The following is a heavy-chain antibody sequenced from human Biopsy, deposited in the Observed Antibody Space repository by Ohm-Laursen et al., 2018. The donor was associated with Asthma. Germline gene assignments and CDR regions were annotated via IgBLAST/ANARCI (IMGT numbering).Heavy chain of an antibody. Sequence: SLRLSCAAFGFTFRSYAMHWVRQAPGKGLEWVAVGGSYYDGGLKYYADSVNGRFTVSRDDSKNTLYAQMNSLRPDDTAVYYCARDVMEWYLPAFDFWGQGTLDTVSS. D-gene: IGHD3-3*01. CDR2: GGSYYDGGLK. J-gene: IGHJ4*02. CDR1: GFTFRSYA. CDR3: ARDVMEWYLPAFDF. V-gene: IGHV3-30-3*01.